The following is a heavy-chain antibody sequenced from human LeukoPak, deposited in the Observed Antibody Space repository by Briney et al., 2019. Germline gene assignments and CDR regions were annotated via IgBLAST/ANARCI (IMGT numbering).Heavy chain of an antibody. CDR2: MNPNSGNT. CDR3: ARGPGFKYYDSSGYYYCYYYYMDV. Sequence: ASVKVSCKDSGYTFTSYDINWVRQATGQGLEWMGWMNPNSGNTGYAQKFQGRVTITRNTSISTAYMELSSLRSEDTAVYYCARGPGFKYYDSSGYYYCYYYYMDVWGKGTTVTVSS. CDR1: GYTFTSYD. D-gene: IGHD3-22*01. V-gene: IGHV1-8*03. J-gene: IGHJ6*03.